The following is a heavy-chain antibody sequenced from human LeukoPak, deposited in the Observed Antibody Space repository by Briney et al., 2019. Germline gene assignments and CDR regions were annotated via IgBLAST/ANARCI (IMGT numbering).Heavy chain of an antibody. CDR3: ARNVYDLRGQWLVPGFDY. Sequence: GGSLRLSCAASGFTFGSYEMNWVRQAPGKGLEWVSYIGTIISTTYYADSVKGRFTVSRDDAKSSLYLQMSGLRAEDTAVYYCARNVYDLRGQWLVPGFDYWGQGTLVTVSS. CDR2: IGTIISTT. J-gene: IGHJ4*02. D-gene: IGHD6-19*01. CDR1: GFTFGSYE. V-gene: IGHV3-48*03.